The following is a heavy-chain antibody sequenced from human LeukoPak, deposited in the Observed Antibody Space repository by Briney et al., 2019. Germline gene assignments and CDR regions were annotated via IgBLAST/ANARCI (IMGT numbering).Heavy chain of an antibody. Sequence: PSETLSVTCVVYGGSFSGYYWSWTRLSPGKGLEWIGEINHSGSANYNVSLKSRVTISVDTSKNQFSLKLSSVTAADTAVYYCARGRSITIFGVVIIPYYYYMDVWGKGTTVTVSS. CDR1: GGSFSGYY. J-gene: IGHJ6*03. D-gene: IGHD3-3*01. CDR2: INHSGSA. CDR3: ARGRSITIFGVVIIPYYYYMDV. V-gene: IGHV4-34*01.